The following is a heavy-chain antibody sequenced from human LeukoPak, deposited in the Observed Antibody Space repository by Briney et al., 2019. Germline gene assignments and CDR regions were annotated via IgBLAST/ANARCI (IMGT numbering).Heavy chain of an antibody. CDR2: ISGSGSTK. CDR1: GFTFTDYY. V-gene: IGHV3-11*04. Sequence: GGSLRLSCAASGFTFTDYYMSWIRQAPGKGLDWVSYISGSGSTKNYAGSVKGRFTISRDNAKNSLYLQMNSLRAEDTAVYYCARVDCSSTSCYEFDYWGQGTLVIVSS. J-gene: IGHJ4*02. CDR3: ARVDCSSTSCYEFDY. D-gene: IGHD2-2*01.